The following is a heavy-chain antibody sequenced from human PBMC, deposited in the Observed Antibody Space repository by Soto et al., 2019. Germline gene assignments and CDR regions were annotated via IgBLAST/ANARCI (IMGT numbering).Heavy chain of an antibody. CDR1: GFIFDDYS. Sequence: EVQLVESGGVVVQPGGSLRLSCAASGFIFDDYSMYWVRQAPGKGLEWVSLLSWDGRHTYYADSVKGRFIISRDNSRNSLYLQMTSLTTADTALYYCAKARRSLFGGMDVWGQGTTVTVSS. D-gene: IGHD3-3*01. J-gene: IGHJ6*02. CDR2: LSWDGRHT. CDR3: AKARRSLFGGMDV. V-gene: IGHV3-43*01.